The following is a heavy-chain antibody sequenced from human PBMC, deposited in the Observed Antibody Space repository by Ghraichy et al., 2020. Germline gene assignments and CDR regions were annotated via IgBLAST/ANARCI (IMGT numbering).Heavy chain of an antibody. Sequence: GESLNISCKGSGYSFTSYWIGWVRQMPGKGLEWMGIIYPGDSDTRYSPSFQGQVTISADKSISTAYLQWSSLKASDTAMYYCARPLLYDTKDPRKYYFDYWGQGTLVTVSS. CDR2: IYPGDSDT. V-gene: IGHV5-51*01. J-gene: IGHJ4*02. CDR3: ARPLLYDTKDPRKYYFDY. D-gene: IGHD5/OR15-5a*01. CDR1: GYSFTSYW.